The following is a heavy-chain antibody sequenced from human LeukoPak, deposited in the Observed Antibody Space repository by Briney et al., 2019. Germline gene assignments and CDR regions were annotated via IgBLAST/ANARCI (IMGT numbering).Heavy chain of an antibody. D-gene: IGHD2-2*02. Sequence: PSETLSLTCAVYGGSFSGYYWSWIRQPPGKGLEWIGEINHSGSTNYNPFLKSRVTISVDTSKNQFSLKLSSVTAADTAVYYCARGGYHCSSTSCYTYNWFDPWGQGTLVTVSS. CDR1: GGSFSGYY. V-gene: IGHV4-34*01. J-gene: IGHJ5*02. CDR2: INHSGST. CDR3: ARGGYHCSSTSCYTYNWFDP.